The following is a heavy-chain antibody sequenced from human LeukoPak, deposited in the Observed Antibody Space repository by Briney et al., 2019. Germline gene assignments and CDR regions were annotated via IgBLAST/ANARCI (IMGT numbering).Heavy chain of an antibody. Sequence: PGGSLRLSCAASGFTFSSYDMKWVRQAPGKGLEWVSYISRGGSTIYYADSVKGRFTISRDNAKNSLYLLMNSLRAEDTAVYFCARVVYSSGWSYFDYWGQGTLVTVSS. CDR3: ARVVYSSGWSYFDY. J-gene: IGHJ4*02. D-gene: IGHD6-19*01. CDR1: GFTFSSYD. CDR2: ISRGGSTI. V-gene: IGHV3-48*03.